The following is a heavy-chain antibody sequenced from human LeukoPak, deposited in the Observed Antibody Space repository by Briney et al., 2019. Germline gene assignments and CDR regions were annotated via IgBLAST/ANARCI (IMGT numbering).Heavy chain of an antibody. CDR1: GGTFSSYA. J-gene: IGHJ3*02. Sequence: ASVKVSCKASGGTFSSYAISWVRQAPGQGVEWMGGIIPIFGTANYAQKFQGRVTITTDESTSTAYMELSSLRSEDTAVYYCARSWGGYSGYDSGYAFDIWGQGTMVTVSS. CDR2: IIPIFGTA. V-gene: IGHV1-69*05. D-gene: IGHD5-12*01. CDR3: ARSWGGYSGYDSGYAFDI.